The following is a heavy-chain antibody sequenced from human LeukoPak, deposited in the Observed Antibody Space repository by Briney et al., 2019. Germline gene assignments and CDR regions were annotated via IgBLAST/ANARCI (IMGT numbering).Heavy chain of an antibody. J-gene: IGHJ4*02. CDR2: ISSSSSYT. Sequence: GSLRLSCAASGFTFSDYYMSWIRQAPGKGLEWVSYISSSSSYTNYADSVKGRFTISRDNAKNSLYLQMNSLRAEDTAVYYCAREGGPYRPLDYSGQGTLVTVSS. CDR1: GFTFSDYY. CDR3: AREGGPYRPLDY. V-gene: IGHV3-11*05.